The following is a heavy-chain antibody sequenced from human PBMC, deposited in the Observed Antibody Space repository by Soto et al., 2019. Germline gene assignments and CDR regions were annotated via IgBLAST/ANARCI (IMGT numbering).Heavy chain of an antibody. V-gene: IGHV3-21*01. CDR3: ASQSMVREPLSGYGMDV. J-gene: IGHJ6*02. D-gene: IGHD3-10*01. Sequence: EVQLVESGGGLVKPGGSLRLSCAASGFTFSSYSMNWVRQAPGKGLEWVSSITRSSSYIYYADSVKGRFTISRDNAKNSLYLQMNSLRAEDTAVYYCASQSMVREPLSGYGMDVWGQGTTVTVSS. CDR2: ITRSSSYI. CDR1: GFTFSSYS.